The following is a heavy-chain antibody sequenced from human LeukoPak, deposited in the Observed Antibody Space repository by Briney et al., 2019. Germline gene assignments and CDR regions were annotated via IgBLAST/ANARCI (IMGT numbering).Heavy chain of an antibody. CDR2: INPNSGGT. CDR3: ANTYGSGSYYKGGFDP. Sequence: ASVKVSCKACGYTFTDYYIHWVRQAPGHGLEWMGWINPNSGGTNYAQHFQGRVTMTRDTSIRTVYMELSRLRSDDTAVYSCANTYGSGSYYKGGFDPWGQGTLVTVSS. V-gene: IGHV1-2*02. CDR1: GYTFTDYY. D-gene: IGHD3-10*01. J-gene: IGHJ5*02.